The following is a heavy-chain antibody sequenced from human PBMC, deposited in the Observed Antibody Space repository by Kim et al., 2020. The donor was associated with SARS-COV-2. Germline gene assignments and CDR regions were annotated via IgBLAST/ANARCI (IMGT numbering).Heavy chain of an antibody. CDR1: GYTFTTYY. CDR3: ARDPFSTNWFQGGGYYYYYAMDV. J-gene: IGHJ6*02. CDR2: INPSSGTT. D-gene: IGHD6-13*01. Sequence: ASVKVSCKASGYTFTTYYIHWVQQAPGQGLEWVGIINPSSGTTTYAQNFQGGVIMTSDTSTSTVYMELRSLQFEDTAVYFCARDPFSTNWFQGGGYYYYYAMDVWGQGTTVTVSS. V-gene: IGHV1-46*01.